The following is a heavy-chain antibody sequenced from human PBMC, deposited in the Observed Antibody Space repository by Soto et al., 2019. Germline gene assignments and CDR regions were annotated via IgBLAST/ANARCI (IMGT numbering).Heavy chain of an antibody. Sequence: GASVKVSCKASGGTFSSYAISWVRQAPGQGLEWMGGIIPIFGTANYAQKLQGRVTITADESTSTAYMELSSLRSEDTAVYYCARDRNGNYYYGMDVWGQGTTVTVSS. J-gene: IGHJ6*02. CDR1: GGTFSSYA. V-gene: IGHV1-69*13. D-gene: IGHD1-1*01. CDR2: IIPIFGTA. CDR3: ARDRNGNYYYGMDV.